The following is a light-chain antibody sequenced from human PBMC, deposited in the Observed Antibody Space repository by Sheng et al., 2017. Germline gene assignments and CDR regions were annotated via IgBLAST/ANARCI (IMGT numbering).Light chain of an antibody. J-gene: IGKJ1*01. V-gene: IGKV2-28*01. CDR3: MQALQTWT. CDR1: QSLLYSNGHNY. CDR2: LGS. Sequence: DVVMIQSPLSLPVTPGEPASISCRSSQSLLYSNGHNYLAWYVQKPGQSPQVLIYLGSNRASGVPDRFSGSGSGTDFTLKISRVEAEDVGVYYCMQALQTWTFGQGTKVEIK.